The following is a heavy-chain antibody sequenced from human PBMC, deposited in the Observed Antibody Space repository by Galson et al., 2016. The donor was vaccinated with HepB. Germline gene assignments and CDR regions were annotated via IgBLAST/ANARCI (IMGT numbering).Heavy chain of an antibody. Sequence: ETLSLTCTVSGASINSYYWSWVRQPPGKGLEWIGYIYFSGSTNYNPSLKSRVTISGDTSKNHFSLNLSSMTAADTAVYYCARNGSRWQHFPLWGQGTLVTVSS. CDR3: ARNGSRWQHFPL. V-gene: IGHV4-59*01. CDR2: IYFSGST. D-gene: IGHD5-24*01. J-gene: IGHJ4*02. CDR1: GASINSYY.